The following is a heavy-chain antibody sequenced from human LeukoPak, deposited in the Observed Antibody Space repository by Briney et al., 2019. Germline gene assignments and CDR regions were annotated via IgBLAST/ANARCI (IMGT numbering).Heavy chain of an antibody. Sequence: ASVKVSCKASGYTFTSYYIHWVRQAPGQGLEWMGIINPSGGNTTYAQKFQGRVTMTRDMSTSTIYMELSSLRSEDTAVYYCARDSSSSPNYYMDVWGKGTTVTVSS. CDR1: GYTFTSYY. J-gene: IGHJ6*03. CDR3: ARDSSSSPNYYMDV. CDR2: INPSGGNT. V-gene: IGHV1-46*01. D-gene: IGHD6-6*01.